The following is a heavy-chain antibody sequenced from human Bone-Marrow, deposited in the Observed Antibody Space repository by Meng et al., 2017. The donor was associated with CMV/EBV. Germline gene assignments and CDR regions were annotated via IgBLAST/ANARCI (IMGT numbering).Heavy chain of an antibody. V-gene: IGHV4-34*01. CDR2: INHSGGT. CDR1: GGSFNAYY. Sequence: GSLRLSCTVYGGSFNAYYYNWFRRAPGKGLEWIGEINHSGGTNYNPSLKSRVTISVDKSKNQLSLRLTSVTAADTAVYYCARFEYFVLSAFDIWGQGTMVTVSS. J-gene: IGHJ3*02. D-gene: IGHD3-9*01. CDR3: ARFEYFVLSAFDI.